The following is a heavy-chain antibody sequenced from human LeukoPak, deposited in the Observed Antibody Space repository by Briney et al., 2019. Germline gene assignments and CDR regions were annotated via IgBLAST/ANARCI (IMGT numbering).Heavy chain of an antibody. CDR1: GGSISSSNFY. V-gene: IGHV4-39*01. CDR3: ARLVIYYGSGSYSESWFDP. D-gene: IGHD3-10*01. CDR2: IYYSGST. J-gene: IGHJ5*02. Sequence: PSETLSLTCTVSGGSISSSNFYWGWIRQPPGKGLEWIGRIYYSGSTYYNPSLKSRVTISVDTSKNQFSLKLSSVTAADTAVYYCARLVIYYGSGSYSESWFDPWGQGTLVTVSS.